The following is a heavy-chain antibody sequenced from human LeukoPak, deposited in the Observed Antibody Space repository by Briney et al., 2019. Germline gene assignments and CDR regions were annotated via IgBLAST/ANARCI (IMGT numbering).Heavy chain of an antibody. CDR3: AKVGGFGGTT. V-gene: IGHV3-23*01. D-gene: IGHD1-1*01. CDR2: ISGSGGST. Sequence: PSWSLTLSYAASVFIFSSYAMSWVRQAACKGLEWVSAISGSGGSTYYADSVKGRFTISRDNSKNTLYLQMNSLRAEDTAVYYCAKVGGFGGTTWGQGTLVTVSS. CDR1: VFIFSSYA. J-gene: IGHJ4*02.